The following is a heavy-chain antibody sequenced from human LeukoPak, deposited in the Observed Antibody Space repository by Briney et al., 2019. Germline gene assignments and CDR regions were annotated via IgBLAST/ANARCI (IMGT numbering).Heavy chain of an antibody. CDR1: GFTFSSYW. Sequence: GGSLRLSCAASGFTFSSYWMSWVRQAPGKGLEWVANIKQDGSEKYYVDSVKGRLTISRDNAKNSLYLQMNSLRAEDTAVYYCARERGGDGDPQFVFDYWGQGTLVTVSS. CDR2: IKQDGSEK. CDR3: ARERGGDGDPQFVFDY. J-gene: IGHJ4*02. D-gene: IGHD4-17*01. V-gene: IGHV3-7*01.